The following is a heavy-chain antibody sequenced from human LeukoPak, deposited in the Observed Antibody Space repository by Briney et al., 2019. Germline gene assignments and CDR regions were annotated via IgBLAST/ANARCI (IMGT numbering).Heavy chain of an antibody. CDR3: AREGPLYCSITSCLHKGGDAFDI. J-gene: IGHJ3*02. V-gene: IGHV3-74*01. D-gene: IGHD2-2*01. Sequence: PGGSLRLSCAASGFTFCSYWMHWVRHAPGKGLVWVSRINSDGSSTSYADSVKGRFTISRDNPKNTLYLQMNSLRAEDTAVYYCAREGPLYCSITSCLHKGGDAFDIWGQGTMVTVSS. CDR1: GFTFCSYW. CDR2: INSDGSST.